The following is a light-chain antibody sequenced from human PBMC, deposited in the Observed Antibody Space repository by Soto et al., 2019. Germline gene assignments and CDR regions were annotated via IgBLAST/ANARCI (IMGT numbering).Light chain of an antibody. CDR1: SSNIGNNY. CDR2: ENN. V-gene: IGLV1-51*02. Sequence: QPALTQPPSVSAAPGQKVTISCSGSSSNIGNNYVSWYQQLPGTAPRLLIHENNKRPSGIPDRFSGSKSGTSATLGITGLQTGDEADYYCATWDSSLSAYVFGTGTKVTLL. J-gene: IGLJ1*01. CDR3: ATWDSSLSAYV.